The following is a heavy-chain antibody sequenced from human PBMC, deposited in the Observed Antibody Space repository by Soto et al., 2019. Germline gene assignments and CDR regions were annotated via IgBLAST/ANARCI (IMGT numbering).Heavy chain of an antibody. V-gene: IGHV4-31*03. CDR2: VYYSGST. CDR1: GASIGSGVYY. CDR3: ASGRSGSGSFVSSFDP. D-gene: IGHD3-10*01. Sequence: QVQLQESGPGLVKPSQTLSLICSVSGASIGSGVYYWSWIRRLPGQGVEWIGYVYYSGSTYSNPSLTSRVAISVDTSRNQFSLRLSSVTAAATAVYPCASGRSGSGSFVSSFDPWGPGALVTVSS. J-gene: IGHJ5*02.